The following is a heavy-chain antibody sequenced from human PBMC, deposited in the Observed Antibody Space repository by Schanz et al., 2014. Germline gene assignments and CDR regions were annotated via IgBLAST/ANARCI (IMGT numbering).Heavy chain of an antibody. Sequence: DVQLLESGGGLVQPGGSLRLSCAASGFTFSSYWMHWVRQVPGKGLVWVSRIKSDGSSTSYADSVKGRFTISRDNAKNSLYLQMKSLRAEDTAVYYCARVKYCTITRCYRTETEGIYYMDVWGKGTTVTVS. CDR1: GFTFSSYW. J-gene: IGHJ6*03. D-gene: IGHD2-2*01. CDR2: IKSDGSST. V-gene: IGHV3-74*02. CDR3: ARVKYCTITRCYRTETEGIYYMDV.